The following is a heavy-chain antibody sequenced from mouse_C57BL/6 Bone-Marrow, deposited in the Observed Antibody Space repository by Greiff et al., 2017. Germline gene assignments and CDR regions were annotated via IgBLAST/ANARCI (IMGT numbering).Heavy chain of an antibody. J-gene: IGHJ3*01. D-gene: IGHD2-2*01. CDR1: GFTFSDYG. CDR3: ASGDYAYAGAWFAD. V-gene: IGHV5-17*01. Sequence: EVKLVESGGGLVKPGGSLKLSCAASGFTFSDYGMHWVRQAPETGLKWVAYISSGSSTIYYTDTVKGRFTISRDNAKNTLSLQMTSLRSEDTAMYYCASGDYAYAGAWFADWGQGTLVTVSA. CDR2: ISSGSSTI.